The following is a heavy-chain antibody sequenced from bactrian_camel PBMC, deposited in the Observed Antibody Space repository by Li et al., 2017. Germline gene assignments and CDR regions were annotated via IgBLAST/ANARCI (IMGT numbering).Heavy chain of an antibody. Sequence: HVQLVESGGGFVQPGGSLRLSCAASGFTFSTFSMYWVRQAPGKGLEWVSSIHTDARNTYYSDSVRGRFTISKDVAKNTLYLQMNSLKSDDTAMYFCAADGSSWYHYYRWGRGTQVTVS. CDR3: AADGSSWYHYYR. D-gene: IGHD6*01. V-gene: IGHV3S6*01. J-gene: IGHJ4*01. CDR2: IHTDARNT. CDR1: GFTFSTFS.